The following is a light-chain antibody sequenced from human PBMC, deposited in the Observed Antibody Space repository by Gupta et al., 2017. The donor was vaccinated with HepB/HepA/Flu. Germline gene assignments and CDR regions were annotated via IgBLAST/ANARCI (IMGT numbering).Light chain of an antibody. J-gene: IGKJ2*04. Sequence: DIQMTQSPSALSASVGDRVTITCRASQSISSYLHWYQQKPGKAPKLLIYAESSVQSGVPSRFSGSGSGTDFTLTISSLQPEDFANYYCQQSYSTPCSFGQGTKMEIK. CDR1: QSISSY. V-gene: IGKV1-39*01. CDR3: QQSYSTPCS. CDR2: AES.